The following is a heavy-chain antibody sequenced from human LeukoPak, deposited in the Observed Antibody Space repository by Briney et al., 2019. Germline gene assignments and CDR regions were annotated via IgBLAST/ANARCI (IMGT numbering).Heavy chain of an antibody. CDR1: GESSSGYY. CDR2: INHGGST. Sequence: PSETLSLTCAVYGESSSGYYWSWIRQPPGKGLEWLGEINHGGSTNLNPSLKSRVTVSVDTSKKQFSLKLRSVTAADTAVYYCAGYFGYYYYGMDVWGQGTTVTVSS. D-gene: IGHD3-9*01. CDR3: AGYFGYYYYGMDV. J-gene: IGHJ6*02. V-gene: IGHV4-34*01.